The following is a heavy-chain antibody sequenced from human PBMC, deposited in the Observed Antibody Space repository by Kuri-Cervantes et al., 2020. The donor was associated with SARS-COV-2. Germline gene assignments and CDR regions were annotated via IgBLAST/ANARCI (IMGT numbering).Heavy chain of an antibody. Sequence: GESLKISCAASGFTFSSYAMSWVRQAPGKGLEWVSAISGSGGSTYYADSVKGRFTISRDNSKNTLYLQMNSLRSEDTAVYYCARDRQPRLMDVWGKGTTVTVSS. V-gene: IGHV3-23*01. J-gene: IGHJ6*03. D-gene: IGHD6-13*01. CDR3: ARDRQPRLMDV. CDR1: GFTFSSYA. CDR2: ISGSGGST.